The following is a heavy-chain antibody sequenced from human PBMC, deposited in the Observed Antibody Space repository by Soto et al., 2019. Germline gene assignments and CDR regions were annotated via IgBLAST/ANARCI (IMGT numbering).Heavy chain of an antibody. J-gene: IGHJ4*02. D-gene: IGHD5-12*01. Sequence: EVQLLESGGDLVQPGGSLRLSCAASGFTFTSYAMSWVRQAPGKGLEWVSSISGSGGSTYYPDSVKGRFTISRDSSKNTVYLQMNSLRADDTAVYYCAKDLEGSGYDSGNAYCGQGTLVTVS. CDR3: AKDLEGSGYDSGNAY. CDR1: GFTFTSYA. CDR2: ISGSGGST. V-gene: IGHV3-23*01.